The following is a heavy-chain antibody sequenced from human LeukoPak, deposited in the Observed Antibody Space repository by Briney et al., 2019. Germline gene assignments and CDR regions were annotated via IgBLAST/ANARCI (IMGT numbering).Heavy chain of an antibody. CDR3: AREVDQVLSPVTTASFLDY. CDR1: GYTFTSYA. J-gene: IGHJ4*02. CDR2: INTNTGNP. D-gene: IGHD4-17*01. Sequence: ASVKVSCKASGYTFTSYAMNWVRQAPGQGLEWLGWINTNTGNPTYAQRFTGRFVFSLDTSVSTAYLQISSLKAEDTAVYYCAREVDQVLSPVTTASFLDYCGQETQVTVSS. V-gene: IGHV7-4-1*02.